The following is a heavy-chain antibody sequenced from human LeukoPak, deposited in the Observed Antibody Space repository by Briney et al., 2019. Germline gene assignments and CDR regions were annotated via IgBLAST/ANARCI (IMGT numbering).Heavy chain of an antibody. J-gene: IGHJ4*02. Sequence: GGSLRLSCAASGFTFSTYFMSWVRQAPGKGLEWVSTVTVSGGGTYYGDSVKGRFTISRDNSKNTLYLQMNSLRAEDTAVYYCAKRAARPAYYFDFWGQGTLVTISS. CDR2: VTVSGGGT. V-gene: IGHV3-23*01. CDR3: AKRAARPAYYFDF. D-gene: IGHD6-6*01. CDR1: GFTFSTYF.